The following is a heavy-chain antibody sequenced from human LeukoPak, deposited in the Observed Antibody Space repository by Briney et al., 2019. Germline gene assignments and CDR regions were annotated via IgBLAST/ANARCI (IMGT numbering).Heavy chain of an antibody. D-gene: IGHD2-15*01. CDR1: GYTLTSYY. V-gene: IGHV1-46*01. CDR2: INPSGGST. CDR3: AGGYCSGGSCYSANFDY. J-gene: IGHJ4*02. Sequence: ASVKVSCKASGYTLTSYYMHWVRQAPGQGLEWMGIINPSGGSTSYAQKFQGRVTMTRDTSISTAYMELSRLRSDDTAVYYCAGGYCSGGSCYSANFDYWGQGTLVTVSS.